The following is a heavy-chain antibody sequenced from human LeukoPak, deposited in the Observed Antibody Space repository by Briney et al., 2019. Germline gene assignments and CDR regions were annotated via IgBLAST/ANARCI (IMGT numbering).Heavy chain of an antibody. J-gene: IGHJ4*02. D-gene: IGHD5-18*01. CDR2: ISAYNGNT. Sequence: ASVKVSCKASGYTFTSYGISWVRQAPGQGLGWMGWISAYNGNTNYAQKLQGRVTMTTDTSTNTAYMELRSLRSDDTAVYYCARDLPGGYSYGYGDYWGQGTLVTVSS. V-gene: IGHV1-18*01. CDR3: ARDLPGGYSYGYGDY. CDR1: GYTFTSYG.